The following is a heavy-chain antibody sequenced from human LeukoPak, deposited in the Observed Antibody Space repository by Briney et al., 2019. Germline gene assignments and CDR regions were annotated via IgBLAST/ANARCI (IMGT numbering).Heavy chain of an antibody. J-gene: IGHJ6*02. Sequence: GGSLRLSCAASGFTFSSYAMHWVRQAPGKGLEWVAVISYDGSNKYYADSAKGRFTISRDNSKNTLYLQMNSLRAEDTAVYYCARERVSSAYYYYGMDVWGQGTTVTVSS. CDR1: GFTFSSYA. D-gene: IGHD3-10*01. CDR3: ARERVSSAYYYYGMDV. V-gene: IGHV3-30-3*01. CDR2: ISYDGSNK.